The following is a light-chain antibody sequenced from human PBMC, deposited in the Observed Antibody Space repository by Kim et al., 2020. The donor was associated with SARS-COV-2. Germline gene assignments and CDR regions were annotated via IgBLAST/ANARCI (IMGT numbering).Light chain of an antibody. CDR3: ASRDDSLNGVV. J-gene: IGLJ3*02. V-gene: IGLV1-44*01. CDR1: SSNIGANN. CDR2: TNN. Sequence: QSVLTQPPSASGTPGQRVIISCSGSSSNIGANNVNWYQHFPGTAPKLIMYTNNQRTSGVPDRFSGSKSGTSASLAISGLQSEDEGHYYCASRDDSLNGVVFGRGTQLTVL.